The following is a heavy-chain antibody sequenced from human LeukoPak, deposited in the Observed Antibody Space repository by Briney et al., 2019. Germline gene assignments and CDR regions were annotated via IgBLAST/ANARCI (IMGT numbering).Heavy chain of an antibody. CDR2: INHNGNVN. CDR3: ARGGGLDV. J-gene: IGHJ6*02. D-gene: IGHD3-16*01. CDR1: GFIFSIYW. Sequence: GGSLRLSCTASGFIFSIYWMSWVHQAPGKGLEWVASINHNGNVNYYVDSVKGRFTISRDNAKNSLYLQMSNLRAEDTAVYFCARGGGLDVWGQGATVTVSS. V-gene: IGHV3-7*03.